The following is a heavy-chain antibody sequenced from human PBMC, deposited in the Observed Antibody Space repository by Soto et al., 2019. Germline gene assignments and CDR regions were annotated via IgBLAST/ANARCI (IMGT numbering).Heavy chain of an antibody. CDR2: ISAYNGNT. V-gene: IGHV1-18*01. Sequence: ASVKVSCKASGYTFTSYGISWVRQAPGQGLEWMGWISAYNGNTNYTQKLQGRVTMTTDTSTSTAYMELRSLRSDDTAVYYCASPSVYCSGGSCYLDYWGQGTLVTVSS. CDR1: GYTFTSYG. J-gene: IGHJ4*02. CDR3: ASPSVYCSGGSCYLDY. D-gene: IGHD2-15*01.